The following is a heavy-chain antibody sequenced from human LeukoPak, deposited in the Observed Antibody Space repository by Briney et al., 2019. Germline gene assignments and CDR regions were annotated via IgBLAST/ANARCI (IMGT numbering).Heavy chain of an antibody. Sequence: ASVKVSCKASGYTFTGYYMHWVRQAPGQGLEWMGWINPNSGGTNYAQKFQGRVTMTRDTSISTAYMELSRLRSDDTAVYYCANLGVTDPLYDYSYIDVWGKGTTVTISS. V-gene: IGHV1-2*02. J-gene: IGHJ6*03. CDR1: GYTFTGYY. CDR3: ANLGVTDPLYDYSYIDV. D-gene: IGHD1-26*01. CDR2: INPNSGGT.